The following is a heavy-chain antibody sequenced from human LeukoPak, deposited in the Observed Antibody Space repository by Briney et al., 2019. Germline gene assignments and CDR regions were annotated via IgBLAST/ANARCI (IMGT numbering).Heavy chain of an antibody. V-gene: IGHV3-11*01. CDR3: GRNFSGGERWLLSYYFDY. CDR2: ISSSGSTI. Sequence: GGSLRLSCAASGFTFSDYYMSWIRQAPGKGLEWVSYISSSGSTIYYADSVKGRFTISRDNAKNSLYLQMNSLRAEDTAVHYCGRNFSGGERWLLSYYFDYGGQGPLVPVSS. J-gene: IGHJ4*02. CDR1: GFTFSDYY. D-gene: IGHD6-19*01.